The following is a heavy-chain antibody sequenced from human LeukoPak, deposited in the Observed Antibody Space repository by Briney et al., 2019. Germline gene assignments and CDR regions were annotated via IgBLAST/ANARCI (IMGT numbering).Heavy chain of an antibody. D-gene: IGHD2-8*01. CDR3: ARVSGLNNFDS. CDR1: GGSFTDHY. V-gene: IGHV4-34*01. CDR2: INHSGST. J-gene: IGHJ4*02. Sequence: SETLSLTCAVYGGSFTDHYWTWIRQPPNKGLEWIGEINHSGSTNYSPSLKSRVTISIDTSKNQFSLKLSSVTAADTATYFCARVSGLNNFDSWGQGTLVTVSS.